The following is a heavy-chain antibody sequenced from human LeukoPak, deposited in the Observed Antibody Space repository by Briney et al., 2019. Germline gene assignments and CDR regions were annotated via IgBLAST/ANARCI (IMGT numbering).Heavy chain of an antibody. CDR1: GYTFTAYY. CDR3: ARWGSGWYLDY. Sequence: ASVKVSCKASGYTFTAYYIHWVRQAPGQGLEWMGRINPNTGGTNYAQKPQGRVTMTRDTSISTAYMELSRLTSDDTAVYYCARWGSGWYLDYWGQGTLVTVSS. V-gene: IGHV1-2*02. D-gene: IGHD6-19*01. J-gene: IGHJ4*02. CDR2: INPNTGGT.